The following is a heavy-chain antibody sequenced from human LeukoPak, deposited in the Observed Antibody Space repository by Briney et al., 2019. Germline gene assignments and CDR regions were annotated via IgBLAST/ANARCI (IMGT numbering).Heavy chain of an antibody. J-gene: IGHJ1*01. CDR3: ARRGLVNTEYLEH. CDR1: GYTFTAFY. CDR2: INPITGGT. V-gene: IGHV1-2*02. D-gene: IGHD6-6*01. Sequence: GSLKVSCKTSGYTFTAFYIHWVRQAPGQGLEWMGWINPITGGTNYAQKFQGRVTMTRDTSISTAYMELSSLRADDTAVYYCARRGLVNTEYLEHWGQGTLVTVSS.